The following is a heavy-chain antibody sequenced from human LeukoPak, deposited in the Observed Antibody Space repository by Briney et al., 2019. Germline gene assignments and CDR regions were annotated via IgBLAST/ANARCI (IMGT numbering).Heavy chain of an antibody. V-gene: IGHV3-23*01. CDR1: GFTFSSYW. CDR3: AKDRMIVVGNWFDP. Sequence: PGGSLRLSCAASGFTFSSYWMSWVRQAPGKGLEWVSAISDSGGSTYYADSVKGRFTISRDNSKNTLYLQMNSLRAEDTAVYYCAKDRMIVVGNWFDPWGQGALVTVSS. J-gene: IGHJ5*02. D-gene: IGHD3-22*01. CDR2: ISDSGGST.